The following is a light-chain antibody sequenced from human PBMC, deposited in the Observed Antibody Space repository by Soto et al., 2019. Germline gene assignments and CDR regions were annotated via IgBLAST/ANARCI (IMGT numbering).Light chain of an antibody. CDR2: GAS. CDR1: QSVRSDY. J-gene: IGKJ1*01. Sequence: EIVVTQSPGTLSLSPGERATLSCRASQSVRSDYLAWYQQKPGQAPRLHIYGASNRATGIPDRFTGSGSGTDFTLTISRMEHEDFAVYYCQQYGSSPRTFGQGTKVEIK. CDR3: QQYGSSPRT. V-gene: IGKV3-20*01.